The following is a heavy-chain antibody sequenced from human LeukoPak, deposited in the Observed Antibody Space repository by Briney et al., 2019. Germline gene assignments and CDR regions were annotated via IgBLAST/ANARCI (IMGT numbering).Heavy chain of an antibody. J-gene: IGHJ4*02. D-gene: IGHD3-22*01. V-gene: IGHV4-39*07. CDR2: IYYSGST. Sequence: SETLSLTRTVSGGSISSSSYYWGWIRQPPGKGLEWIGSIYYSGSTYYNPSLKSRVTISVDTSKNQFSLKLSSVTAADTAVYYCARGGDSSGYPTVDYWGQGTLVTVSS. CDR1: GGSISSSSYY. CDR3: ARGGDSSGYPTVDY.